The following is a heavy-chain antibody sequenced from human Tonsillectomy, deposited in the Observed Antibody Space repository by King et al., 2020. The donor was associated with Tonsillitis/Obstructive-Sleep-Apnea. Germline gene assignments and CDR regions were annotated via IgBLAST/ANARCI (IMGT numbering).Heavy chain of an antibody. J-gene: IGHJ3*01. CDR1: GDSVASSSSA. Sequence: VQLQQSGPGLAKPSQTLSLTCAISGDSVASSSSAWNWIRQSPSRGLEWLGRTYYRSAWYSDYATSVNSRITISPDTSKNHFSLQLNSVTPDDTAVYYCARGVMEIVGTGEWPDAFDVWGQGTMVTVSS. CDR2: TYYRSAWYS. V-gene: IGHV6-1*01. D-gene: IGHD5-12*01. CDR3: ARGVMEIVGTGEWPDAFDV.